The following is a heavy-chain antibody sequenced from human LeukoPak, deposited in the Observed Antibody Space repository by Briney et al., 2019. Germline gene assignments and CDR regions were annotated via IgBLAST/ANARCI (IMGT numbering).Heavy chain of an antibody. J-gene: IGHJ4*02. V-gene: IGHV1-69*04. D-gene: IGHD3-22*01. Sequence: GASVKVSCKAPGGTFSSYAISWVRQAPGQGLEWMGRIIPILGIANYAQKFQGRVTITADKSTSTAYMELSSLRSEDTAVYYCARAGYYDSSGYSIDYWGQGTLVTVSS. CDR3: ARAGYYDSSGYSIDY. CDR1: GGTFSSYA. CDR2: IIPILGIA.